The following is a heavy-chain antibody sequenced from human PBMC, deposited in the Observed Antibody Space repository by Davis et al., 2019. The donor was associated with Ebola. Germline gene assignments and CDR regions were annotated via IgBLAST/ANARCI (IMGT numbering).Heavy chain of an antibody. V-gene: IGHV1-18*01. Sequence: ASVKVSCKASGYTFTSYGISWVRQAPGQGLEWMGWISAYNGNTNYAQKLQGRVTMTTDTSTSTACMELRSLRSDDTAVYYCATLWFGVNRAFDIWGQGTMVTVSS. CDR2: ISAYNGNT. D-gene: IGHD3-10*01. CDR1: GYTFTSYG. J-gene: IGHJ3*02. CDR3: ATLWFGVNRAFDI.